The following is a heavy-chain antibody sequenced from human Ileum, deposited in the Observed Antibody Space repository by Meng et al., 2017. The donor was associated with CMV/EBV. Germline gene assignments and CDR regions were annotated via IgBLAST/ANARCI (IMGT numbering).Heavy chain of an antibody. J-gene: IGHJ4*02. CDR1: CGSISSGDYY. Sequence: QMQLKETVHGFFKPLQTLSLTCSVSCGSISSGDYYWSWIRQPPGKGLEWIGYIYYSGSTYYNPSLKSRVTISVDTSKNQFSLKLSSVTAADTAVYYCAREIPSSSWYYLDYWGQGTLVTVSS. CDR2: IYYSGST. D-gene: IGHD6-13*01. CDR3: AREIPSSSWYYLDY. V-gene: IGHV4-30-4*08.